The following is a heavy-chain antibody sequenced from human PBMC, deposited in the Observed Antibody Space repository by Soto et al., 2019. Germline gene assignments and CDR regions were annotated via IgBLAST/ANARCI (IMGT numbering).Heavy chain of an antibody. J-gene: IGHJ6*03. D-gene: IGHD3-3*01. CDR3: ARADFFGVVTSSYYYYYYMDV. V-gene: IGHV3-53*04. CDR2: IYSGGST. CDR1: GFTVSSNY. Sequence: ESGGGLVQPGGSLRLSCAASGFTVSSNYMSWVRQAPGKGLEWVSVIYSGGSTYYADSVKGRFTISRHNSKNTLYLQMNSLRAEDTAVYYCARADFFGVVTSSYYYYYYMDVWGKGTTVTVSS.